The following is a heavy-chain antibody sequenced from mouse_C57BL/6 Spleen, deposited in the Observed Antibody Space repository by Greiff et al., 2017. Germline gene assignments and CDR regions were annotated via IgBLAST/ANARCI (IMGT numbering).Heavy chain of an antibody. CDR3: ASSNYWYFDV. CDR2: INPNNGGT. Sequence: DVQLQESGPELVKPGASVKMSCKASGYTFTDYNMHWVKQSHGKSLEWIGYINPNNGGTSYNQKFKGKATLTVNKSSSTAYMELRSLTSEDSAVYYCASSNYWYFDVWGTGTTVTVSS. J-gene: IGHJ1*03. V-gene: IGHV1-22*01. CDR1: GYTFTDYN. D-gene: IGHD2-5*01.